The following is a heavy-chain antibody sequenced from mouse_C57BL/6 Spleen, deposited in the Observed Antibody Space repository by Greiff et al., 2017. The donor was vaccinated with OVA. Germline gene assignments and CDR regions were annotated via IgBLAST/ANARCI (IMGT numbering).Heavy chain of an antibody. Sequence: QVQLQQPGAELVRPGSSVKLSCKASGYTFTSYWMHWVKQRPIQGLEWIGNIDPPDSETHYNQKFKDKATLTVDKSSSTAYMQLSSLTSEDSAVYYCARFNDGDYDYAMDYWGQGTSVTVSS. CDR1: GYTFTSYW. D-gene: IGHD2-3*01. J-gene: IGHJ4*01. V-gene: IGHV1-52*01. CDR2: IDPPDSET. CDR3: ARFNDGDYDYAMDY.